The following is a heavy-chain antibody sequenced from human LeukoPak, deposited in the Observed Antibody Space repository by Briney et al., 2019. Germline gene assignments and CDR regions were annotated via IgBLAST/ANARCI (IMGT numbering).Heavy chain of an antibody. V-gene: IGHV3-21*06. CDR1: GFSFRAYT. CDR2: VNPSHAYQ. CDR3: ARDRDYYDSNSFSPDAFDI. J-gene: IGHJ3*02. D-gene: IGHD3-22*01. Sequence: PGGSLRLSCAASGFSFRAYTMSWVRQAPGKGLEWVSSVNPSHAYQFYADSVKGRFTISRDNVKNSLFLQMDSLRAEDTAVYYCARDRDYYDSNSFSPDAFDIWGQGTMVTVSS.